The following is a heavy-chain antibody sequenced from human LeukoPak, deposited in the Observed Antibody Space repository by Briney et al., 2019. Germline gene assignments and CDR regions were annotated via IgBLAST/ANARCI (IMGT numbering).Heavy chain of an antibody. J-gene: IGHJ6*02. Sequence: GESLKISCKGSGYSFTSNWIGWVRQMPGKGLEWMGIIYPGDSDTRYSPSFQGQVTISADKSISTAYLQWSSLKASDTAMYYCARRRYYGSGSYNYYGMDVWGQGTTVTVSS. V-gene: IGHV5-51*01. D-gene: IGHD3-10*01. CDR3: ARRRYYGSGSYNYYGMDV. CDR1: GYSFTSNW. CDR2: IYPGDSDT.